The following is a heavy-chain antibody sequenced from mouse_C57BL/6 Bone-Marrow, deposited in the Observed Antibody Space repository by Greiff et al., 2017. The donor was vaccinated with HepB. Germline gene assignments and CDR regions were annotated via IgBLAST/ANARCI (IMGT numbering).Heavy chain of an antibody. Sequence: EVMLVESGGGLVQPGGSMKLSCVASGFTFSNYWMNWVRQSPEKGLEWVAQIRLKSDNYATHYAESVKVRFTISRDDSKSIVYLQMNNLRAEDTGIYYCTGSSGYWAMDYWGQGTSVTVSS. CDR3: TGSSGYWAMDY. V-gene: IGHV6-3*01. CDR2: IRLKSDNYAT. CDR1: GFTFSNYW. D-gene: IGHD3-2*02. J-gene: IGHJ4*01.